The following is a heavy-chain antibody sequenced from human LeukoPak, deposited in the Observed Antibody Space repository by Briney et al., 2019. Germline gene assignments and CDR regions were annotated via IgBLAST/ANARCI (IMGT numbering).Heavy chain of an antibody. Sequence: GGSLRLSCAASGFTLSTYWMHWVRQAPGKGLVWVSRINNDGSTPSYADSVKGRFTISRDNAKNTLYLQMSSLRVEDTAMYYCARDRGYSSFDPWGQRTLVTVSS. CDR3: ARDRGYSSFDP. V-gene: IGHV3-74*01. CDR1: GFTLSTYW. CDR2: INNDGSTP. J-gene: IGHJ5*02.